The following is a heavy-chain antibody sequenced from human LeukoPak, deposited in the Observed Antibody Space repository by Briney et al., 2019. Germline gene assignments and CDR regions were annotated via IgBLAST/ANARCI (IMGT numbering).Heavy chain of an antibody. CDR1: GYTFTGYY. D-gene: IGHD7-27*01. V-gene: IGHV1-2*02. J-gene: IGHJ3*02. CDR3: ARDGDAGAFDI. CDR2: INPNSGGT. Sequence: GASVTVSCKASGYTFTGYYMHWVRQAPGQGLEWMGWINPNSGGTSYAQKFQGRVTMTRDTSISTAYMELSRLRSDDTAVYYCARDGDAGAFDIWGQGTMVTVSS.